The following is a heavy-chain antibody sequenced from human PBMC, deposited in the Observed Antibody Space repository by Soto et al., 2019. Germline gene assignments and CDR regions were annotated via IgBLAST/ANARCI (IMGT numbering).Heavy chain of an antibody. Sequence: LSLTCTVSGGSITSSYWSWIRRPPGKGLEWIAYIYDTGISGYTPSTSYNPSLKSRVTMSVDTSRSQFSLKLTSVTAADTAVYYCARGEDAFFYYGLDVWGQGTTVTVSS. CDR1: GGSITSSY. CDR3: ARGEDAFFYYGLDV. V-gene: IGHV4-59*01. J-gene: IGHJ6*02. CDR2: IYDTGISGYTPST.